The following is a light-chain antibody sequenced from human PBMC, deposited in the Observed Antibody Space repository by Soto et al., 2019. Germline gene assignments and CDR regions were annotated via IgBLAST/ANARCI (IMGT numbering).Light chain of an antibody. V-gene: IGLV2-11*01. CDR2: DVN. CDR3: CSYAGSWV. CDR1: SSDVGGYNY. Sequence: QSVLTQPRSVSGSLGQAVTISCTGTSSDVGGYNYVSWYQQHPGKAPKLMIYDVNKRPSGVPDRFSGSKSGNTTSLTISGLQAADEAAYYCCSYAGSWVFGGGTQLTVL. J-gene: IGLJ3*02.